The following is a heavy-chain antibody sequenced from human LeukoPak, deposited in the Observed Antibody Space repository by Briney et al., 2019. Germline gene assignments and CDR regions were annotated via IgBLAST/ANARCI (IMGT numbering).Heavy chain of an antibody. D-gene: IGHD1-26*01. J-gene: IGHJ6*02. Sequence: SETLSLTCAVYGGSFSGYYWSWIRQPPGKGLEWIGEINHSGSTNYNPSLKSRVTISVDTSKNQFSLMLSSVTAADTAVYYCARSPSGSYLGAYYYGMDVWGQGTTVTVSS. CDR1: GGSFSGYY. V-gene: IGHV4-34*01. CDR2: INHSGST. CDR3: ARSPSGSYLGAYYYGMDV.